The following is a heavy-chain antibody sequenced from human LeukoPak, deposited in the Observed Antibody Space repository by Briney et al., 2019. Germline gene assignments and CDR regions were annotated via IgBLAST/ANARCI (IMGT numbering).Heavy chain of an antibody. D-gene: IGHD3-3*01. Sequence: KTSETLSLTCTVSGGSISSYYWSWIRQPPGKGLEWTGYIYYSGSTNYNPSLKSRVTISVDTSKNQFSLKLSSVTAADTAVYYCARVSGGYYDFWSGYSNWFDPWGQGTLVTVSS. J-gene: IGHJ5*02. CDR2: IYYSGST. CDR3: ARVSGGYYDFWSGYSNWFDP. CDR1: GGSISSYY. V-gene: IGHV4-59*01.